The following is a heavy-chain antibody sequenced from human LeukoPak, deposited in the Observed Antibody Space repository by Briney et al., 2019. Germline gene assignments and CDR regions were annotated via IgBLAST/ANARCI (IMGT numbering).Heavy chain of an antibody. CDR2: ISGSGTST. D-gene: IGHD3-22*01. J-gene: IGHJ4*02. Sequence: QSGGSLRLSCAASGFTFRSYAMSWVRQAPGKGLEWVLAISGSGTSTYYADSVKGRFTISRDNSKSTLYLQMNSLRAEDTAVYYCEGTYYYDSSDDYWGQGTLVTVSS. CDR3: EGTYYYDSSDDY. CDR1: GFTFRSYA. V-gene: IGHV3-23*01.